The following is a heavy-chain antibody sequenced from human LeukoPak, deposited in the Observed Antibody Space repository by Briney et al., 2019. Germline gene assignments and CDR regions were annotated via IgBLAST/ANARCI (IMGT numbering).Heavy chain of an antibody. V-gene: IGHV3-33*06. CDR1: GFTFSSYG. CDR3: AKVGPRSSGWYYFDY. D-gene: IGHD6-19*01. Sequence: GRSLRLSCAASGFTFSSYGMHWVRQAPGKGLEWVAVIWYDGSNKYYADSVKGRFTISRDNSKNTLYPQMNSLRAEDTAVYYCAKVGPRSSGWYYFDYWGQGTLVTVSS. CDR2: IWYDGSNK. J-gene: IGHJ4*02.